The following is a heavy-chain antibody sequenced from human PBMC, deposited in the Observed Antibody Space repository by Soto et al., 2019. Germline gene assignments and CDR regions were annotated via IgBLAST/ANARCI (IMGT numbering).Heavy chain of an antibody. CDR2: IKHSGST. Sequence: QVQLQQWGAGLLKPSETLSLTCAVYGGSFSGYYWTWIRQPPGTGLEWIGEIKHSGSTNYNPSLKRRVTISVDTSKNQFSLKLTSVTAADTAVYYCARDKLTGLFDYWGQGTLVTVSS. CDR1: GGSFSGYY. V-gene: IGHV4-34*01. J-gene: IGHJ4*02. D-gene: IGHD2-8*02. CDR3: ARDKLTGLFDY.